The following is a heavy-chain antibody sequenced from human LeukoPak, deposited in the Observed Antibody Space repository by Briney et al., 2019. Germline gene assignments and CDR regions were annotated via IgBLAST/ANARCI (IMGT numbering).Heavy chain of an antibody. V-gene: IGHV3-30*02. J-gene: IGHJ5*02. CDR3: AKDSRRYNWFDP. Sequence: GGSLRLSCAASGFTFSSYEMNWVRQAPGKGLEWVAFIRYDGSNKYYADSVKGRFTISRDNSKNTLYLQMNSLRAEDTAVYYCAKDSRRYNWFDPWGQGTLVTVSS. D-gene: IGHD1-14*01. CDR2: IRYDGSNK. CDR1: GFTFSSYE.